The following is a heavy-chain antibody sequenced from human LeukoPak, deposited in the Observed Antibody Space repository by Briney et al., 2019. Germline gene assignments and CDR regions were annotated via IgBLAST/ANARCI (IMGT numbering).Heavy chain of an antibody. J-gene: IGHJ4*02. V-gene: IGHV4-34*01. CDR1: GGSFSGYY. CDR2: INHSGST. CDR3: ADLGYCSSTSCYDDY. Sequence: PSETLSLTCAVYGGSFSGYYWSWIRQPPGKGLEWIGEINHSGSTNYNPSLKSRVTISVDTSKNQFSLKLSSVTAADTAVYYCADLGYCSSTSCYDDYWGQGTLVTVSS. D-gene: IGHD2-2*01.